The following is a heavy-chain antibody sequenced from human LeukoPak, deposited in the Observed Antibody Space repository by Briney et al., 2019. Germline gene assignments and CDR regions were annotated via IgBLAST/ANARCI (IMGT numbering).Heavy chain of an antibody. V-gene: IGHV1-18*01. J-gene: IGHJ3*02. Sequence: SVKDSCKASGYTLTSYGISWLRPPPGQGGDGMGFISAYNCNTNYPQKLQGRPTMTPQTYTHTASMQLSGLSDNDTDVCYCSRARSGPYGAGSLDAFDIWGQGTMVTVSS. D-gene: IGHD3-10*01. CDR1: GYTLTSYG. CDR2: ISAYNCNT. CDR3: SRARSGPYGAGSLDAFDI.